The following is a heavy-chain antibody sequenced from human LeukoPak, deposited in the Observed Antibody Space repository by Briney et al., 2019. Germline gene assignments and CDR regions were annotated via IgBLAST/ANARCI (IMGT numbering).Heavy chain of an antibody. CDR3: ARHKDYYYSYMDV. CDR2: IYYSGST. CDR1: GGSIRSGGYS. V-gene: IGHV4-39*01. J-gene: IGHJ6*03. Sequence: SETLSLTCAVSGGSIRSGGYSWSWIRQPPGKGLEWIGTIYYSGSTYYNPSLTSRVTISVDTSKNQFSLKLSSVTAADTAVYYCARHKDYYYSYMDVWGKGTTVTISS.